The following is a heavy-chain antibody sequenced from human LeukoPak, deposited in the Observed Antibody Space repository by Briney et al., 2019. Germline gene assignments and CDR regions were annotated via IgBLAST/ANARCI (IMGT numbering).Heavy chain of an antibody. D-gene: IGHD3-22*01. V-gene: IGHV3-9*01. CDR3: AKGGYDSSGYYYVYFQH. Sequence: GGSLRLSCASSGFTFDDYAMHWLRQAPGKGVDWVSVISWNCCSIRYADSVKGRFPISRDHAKNSLYLQMHSRRAEDTAFYYCAKGGYDSSGYYYVYFQHWGQGTLVTVSS. J-gene: IGHJ1*01. CDR1: GFTFDDYA. CDR2: ISWNCCSI.